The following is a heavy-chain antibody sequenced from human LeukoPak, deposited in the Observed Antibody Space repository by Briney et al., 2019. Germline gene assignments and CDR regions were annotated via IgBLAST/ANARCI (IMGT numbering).Heavy chain of an antibody. D-gene: IGHD4-11*01. J-gene: IGHJ4*02. CDR3: ANPPTETSFDY. CDR2: ISGSGDNT. Sequence: GGSLRLSCAASGFTFSSYAMNWVRQAPGKGLEWISSISGSGDNTYYADSVKGRFTISRDNSKNTLYLQMNSLRAEDTAVYYCANPPTETSFDYWGQGTLVTVSS. V-gene: IGHV3-23*01. CDR1: GFTFSSYA.